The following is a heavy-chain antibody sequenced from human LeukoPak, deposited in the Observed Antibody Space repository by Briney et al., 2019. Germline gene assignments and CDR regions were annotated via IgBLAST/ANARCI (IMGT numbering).Heavy chain of an antibody. CDR1: GYTFTSYA. CDR2: INTGNGNT. V-gene: IGHV1-3*04. CDR3: VRTPPNWGADF. J-gene: IGHJ4*02. D-gene: IGHD7-27*01. Sequence: ASVKVSCKASGYTFTSYAIHWVRQAPGQRLEWMGWINTGNGNTKYSQNFQGRVTITRDTSASTAYLELSSLRSEDSAVYYCVRTPPNWGADFWGQGTLVTVSS.